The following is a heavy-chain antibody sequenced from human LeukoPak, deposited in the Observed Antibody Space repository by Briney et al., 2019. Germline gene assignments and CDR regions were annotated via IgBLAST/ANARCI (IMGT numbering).Heavy chain of an antibody. Sequence: SETLSLTCTVSDGSITNYDWSWVRQPPGKGLEFIGHVHYSGTTNYNPSLRSRVTISIDASKKHFFLKLKSVTAADTAVYYCATGYGDFRVEGRYFYSWGQGTLVTVSS. CDR3: ATGYGDFRVEGRYFYS. D-gene: IGHD4-17*01. CDR2: VHYSGTT. V-gene: IGHV4-59*01. CDR1: DGSITNYD. J-gene: IGHJ4*02.